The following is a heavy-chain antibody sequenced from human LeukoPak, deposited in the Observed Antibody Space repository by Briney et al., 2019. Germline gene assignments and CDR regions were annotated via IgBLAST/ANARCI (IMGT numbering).Heavy chain of an antibody. V-gene: IGHV3-30*04. Sequence: GGSLRLSCAASGFTFSSYAMHWVRQAPGKGLEWVAVISYDGSNKYYADSVKGRFTTSRDNSKNTLYLQMNSLRAEDTAVYYCARDREVRGVTWFDPWGQGTLVTVSS. D-gene: IGHD3-10*01. CDR1: GFTFSSYA. CDR2: ISYDGSNK. J-gene: IGHJ5*02. CDR3: ARDREVRGVTWFDP.